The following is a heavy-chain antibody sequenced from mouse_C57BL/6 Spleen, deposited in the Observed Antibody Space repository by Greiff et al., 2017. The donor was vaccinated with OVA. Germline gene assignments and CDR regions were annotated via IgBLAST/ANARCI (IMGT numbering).Heavy chain of an antibody. CDR3: ARGAVGDYDEGYAMDY. CDR2: IYPGDGDT. D-gene: IGHD2-4*01. J-gene: IGHJ4*01. V-gene: IGHV1-80*01. CDR1: GYAFSSYW. Sequence: QVQLQQSGAELVKPGASVKISCKASGYAFSSYWMNWVKQRPGKGLEWIGQIYPGDGDTNYNGKFKGKATLTADKSSSTAYMQLSSLTSEDSAVYFWARGAVGDYDEGYAMDYWGQGTSVTVSS.